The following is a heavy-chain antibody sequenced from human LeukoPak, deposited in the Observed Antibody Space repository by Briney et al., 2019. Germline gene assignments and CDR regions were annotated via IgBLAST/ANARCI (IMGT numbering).Heavy chain of an antibody. V-gene: IGHV1-69*02. J-gene: IGHJ4*02. CDR1: GGTFSSYT. CDR2: IIPILGIA. Sequence: ASVKVSCKASGGTFSSYTISWVRQAPGQGLEWMGRIIPILGIANYAQKFQGRVTITADKSTSAAYMELSSLRSEDTAVYYCASPLYSSGYDYWGQGTLVTVSS. CDR3: ASPLYSSGYDY. D-gene: IGHD3-22*01.